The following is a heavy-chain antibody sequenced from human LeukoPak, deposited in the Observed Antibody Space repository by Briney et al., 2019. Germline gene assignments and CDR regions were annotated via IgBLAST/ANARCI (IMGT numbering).Heavy chain of an antibody. CDR3: ARQYGYCSGGSCPFDY. V-gene: IGHV3-11*01. Sequence: GGSLRLSCAASGFTFSDYYMSWIRQAPGKGLEWVSYISSSGSTIYYADSVKGRFTISRDNAKNSLYLQMNSLRAEDTAMYYCARQYGYCSGGSCPFDYWGQGTLVTVSS. J-gene: IGHJ4*02. CDR1: GFTFSDYY. CDR2: ISSSGSTI. D-gene: IGHD2-15*01.